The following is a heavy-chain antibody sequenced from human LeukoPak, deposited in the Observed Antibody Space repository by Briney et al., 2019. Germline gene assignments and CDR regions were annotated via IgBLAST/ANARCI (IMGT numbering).Heavy chain of an antibody. CDR2: ISFDGRNK. V-gene: IGHV3-30*18. CDR1: GFTFSSYG. D-gene: IGHD3-10*01. CDR3: AKDQRDGSGSFLDY. J-gene: IGHJ4*02. Sequence: LTGGSLRLSCAVSGFTFSSYGMHWVRQAPGKGLEWLALISFDGRNKYYADSVKGRFTISRDNSKNTLYLQMNSLRADDTAVFYCAKDQRDGSGSFLDYWGQGTLVTVSS.